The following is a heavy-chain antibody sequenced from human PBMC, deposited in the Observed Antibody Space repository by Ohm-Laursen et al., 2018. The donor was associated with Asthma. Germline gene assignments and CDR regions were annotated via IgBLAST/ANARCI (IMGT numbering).Heavy chain of an antibody. V-gene: IGHV3-21*01. CDR2: ISSISSYI. D-gene: IGHD4-17*01. CDR3: ARGSPRSYYGDGTTEGY. Sequence: GSLRLSCAASGFTFSGYSMNWVRQAPGKGLEWVSSISSISSYIYYADSVKGRFTISRDNAKNSLFLQMNSLRAEDTAVYYCARGSPRSYYGDGTTEGYWGQGTLVTVSS. CDR1: GFTFSGYS. J-gene: IGHJ4*02.